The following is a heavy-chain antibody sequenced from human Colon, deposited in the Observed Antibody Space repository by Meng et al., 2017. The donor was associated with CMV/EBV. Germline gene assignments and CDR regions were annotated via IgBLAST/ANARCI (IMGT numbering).Heavy chain of an antibody. D-gene: IGHD1-26*01. CDR3: AREGYFRGFVN. J-gene: IGHJ4*02. V-gene: IGHV3-53*01. Sequence: SCAASGFPVSANYMAWFRQAPGKGLEWVAIIYTGATTTLYADSVKGRFSISTDSFNNTLYLQMSSLRDEDTAVYYCAREGYFRGFVNWGQGTLVTVSS. CDR1: GFPVSANY. CDR2: IYTGATTT.